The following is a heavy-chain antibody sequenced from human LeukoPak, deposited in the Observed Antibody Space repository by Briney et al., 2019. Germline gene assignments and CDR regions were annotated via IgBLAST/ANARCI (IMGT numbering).Heavy chain of an antibody. CDR3: ARDFGGAIDYGFFDY. J-gene: IGHJ4*02. CDR2: ISHDGSDK. D-gene: IGHD3-16*01. V-gene: IGHV3-30*04. CDR1: GLNLSSFT. Sequence: GGSLRLSCAASGLNLSSFTIHWVRQVPGKGLEWVAVISHDGSDKFYADSVKGRFIVSRDNSKSRLYLQMNSLRPEDTALYFCARDFGGAIDYGFFDYWGQGTLVTVSS.